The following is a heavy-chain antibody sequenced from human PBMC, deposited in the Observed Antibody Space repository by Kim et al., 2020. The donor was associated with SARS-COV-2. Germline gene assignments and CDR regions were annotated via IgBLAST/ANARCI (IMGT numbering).Heavy chain of an antibody. Sequence: GGSLRLSCAASGFTFSSYGMHWVRQAPGKGLEWVAVIWYDGSNKYYADSVKGRFTISRDNSKNTLYLQMNSLRAEDTAMYYCARELTYYDILTGYGNNWFDPWGQGTLVTVSS. V-gene: IGHV3-33*01. J-gene: IGHJ5*02. CDR2: IWYDGSNK. D-gene: IGHD3-9*01. CDR3: ARELTYYDILTGYGNNWFDP. CDR1: GFTFSSYG.